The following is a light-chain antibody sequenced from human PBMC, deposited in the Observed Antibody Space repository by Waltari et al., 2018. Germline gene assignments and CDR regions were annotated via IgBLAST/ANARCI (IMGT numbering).Light chain of an antibody. CDR2: EVS. Sequence: QSALTQPASVSGSPGQSITISCTGTSGDVGGYDYASCYQQPPGKAPKLMIYEVSNRPSGVSNRFSGSKSGNTASLTISGLQADDEADYYCSSYTSSSTLVFGGGTKLTVL. V-gene: IGLV2-14*01. J-gene: IGLJ3*02. CDR3: SSYTSSSTLV. CDR1: SGDVGGYDY.